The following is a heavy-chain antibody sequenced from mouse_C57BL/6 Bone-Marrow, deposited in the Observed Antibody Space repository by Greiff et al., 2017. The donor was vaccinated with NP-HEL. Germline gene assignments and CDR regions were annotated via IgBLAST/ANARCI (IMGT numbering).Heavy chain of an antibody. Sequence: EVQVVESGGDLVKPGGSLKLSCAASGFTFSSYGMSWVRQTPDKRLEWVATISSGGSYTYYPDSVKGRFTISRDNAKNTLYLQMSSLKSEDTAMYYCARHDRLPYYAMDYWGQGTSVTVSS. CDR2: ISSGGSYT. CDR3: ARHDRLPYYAMDY. CDR1: GFTFSSYG. D-gene: IGHD2-2*01. J-gene: IGHJ4*01. V-gene: IGHV5-6*01.